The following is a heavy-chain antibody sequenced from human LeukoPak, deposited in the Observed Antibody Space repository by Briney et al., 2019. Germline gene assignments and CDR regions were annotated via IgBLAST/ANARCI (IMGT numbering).Heavy chain of an antibody. V-gene: IGHV5-51*01. Sequence: GESLKISCKGSGYSFTSYWIGWVRQMPGKGLGWMGIIYPGDSDTRYSPSFQGQVTISADKSISTAYLQWSSLKASDTAMYYCARHLVGAVAGTAPFDYWGQGTLVTVSS. CDR3: ARHLVGAVAGTAPFDY. D-gene: IGHD6-19*01. J-gene: IGHJ4*02. CDR2: IYPGDSDT. CDR1: GYSFTSYW.